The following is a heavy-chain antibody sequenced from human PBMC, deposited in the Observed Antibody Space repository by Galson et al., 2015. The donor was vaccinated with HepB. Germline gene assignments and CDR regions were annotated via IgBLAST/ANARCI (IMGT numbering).Heavy chain of an antibody. CDR2: IGSKANSYAT. V-gene: IGHV3-73*01. CDR3: TRLGDLSGYSSL. D-gene: IGHD6-13*01. Sequence: SLRLSCAASGFTFSGSAMHWVRQATGRGLEWVGRIGSKANSYATAYAASVKGRFTISRDDSKNTAYMQMNSLKTEDTAVYYCTRLGDLSGYSSLWGQGTLVTVSS. CDR1: GFTFSGSA. J-gene: IGHJ4*02.